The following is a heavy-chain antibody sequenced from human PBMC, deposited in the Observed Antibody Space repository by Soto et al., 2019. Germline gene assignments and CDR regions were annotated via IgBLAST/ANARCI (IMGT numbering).Heavy chain of an antibody. CDR3: ARDSRRTTRGGPYGDYAWYFDL. D-gene: IGHD4-17*01. CDR1: GYTFTSYG. V-gene: IGHV1-18*04. J-gene: IGHJ2*01. CDR2: ISAYNGNT. Sequence: ASVKVSCKASGYTFTSYGISWVRQAPGQGLEWMGWISAYNGNTNYAQKLQGRVTMTRDTSTSTVYMELSSLRSEDTAVYYCARDSRRTTRGGPYGDYAWYFDLWGRGTLVTVSS.